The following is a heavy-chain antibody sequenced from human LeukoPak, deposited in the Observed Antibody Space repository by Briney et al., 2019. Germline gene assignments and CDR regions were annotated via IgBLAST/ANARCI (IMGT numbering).Heavy chain of an antibody. J-gene: IGHJ4*02. Sequence: PGGSLRLSCAGSGFTFSGYSMSWVRQAPGQGLEWVSFISGSSSYINYADSVKGRFTISRDNAKNSVYLQMNSLRAEDTAMYYCARLPVGAVPASNYFDYWGQGTLVTVSS. V-gene: IGHV3-21*01. CDR1: GFTFSGYS. CDR2: ISGSSSYI. D-gene: IGHD6-19*01. CDR3: ARLPVGAVPASNYFDY.